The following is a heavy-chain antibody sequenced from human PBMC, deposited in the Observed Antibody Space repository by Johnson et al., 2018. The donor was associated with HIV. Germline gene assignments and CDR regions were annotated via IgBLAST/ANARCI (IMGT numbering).Heavy chain of an antibody. Sequence: VQLVESGGGLVQPGGSLRLSCATSGFTVSNNYMSWVRQAPGKGLEWVSLIYSGGNTYYADSVKGRFTIYRDNSKNTLYLQMTSRRGEDTAVYYCARSKGSIWYGSAFDIWGQGTMVTVSS. J-gene: IGHJ3*02. CDR3: ARSKGSIWYGSAFDI. V-gene: IGHV3-66*02. D-gene: IGHD6-13*01. CDR1: GFTVSNNY. CDR2: IYSGGNT.